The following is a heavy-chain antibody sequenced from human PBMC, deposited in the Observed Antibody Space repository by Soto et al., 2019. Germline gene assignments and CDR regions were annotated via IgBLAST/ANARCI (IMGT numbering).Heavy chain of an antibody. Sequence: ASVKVSCKASGYTFTSYGISWVRQAPGQGLEWMGWISAYNGNTNYAQKLQGRVTMTTDTSTSTAYMELRSLRSDDTAVYYCAREVIAAAGTSPFSYWGQGTLVTVSS. D-gene: IGHD6-13*01. CDR3: AREVIAAAGTSPFSY. CDR2: ISAYNGNT. J-gene: IGHJ4*02. CDR1: GYTFTSYG. V-gene: IGHV1-18*01.